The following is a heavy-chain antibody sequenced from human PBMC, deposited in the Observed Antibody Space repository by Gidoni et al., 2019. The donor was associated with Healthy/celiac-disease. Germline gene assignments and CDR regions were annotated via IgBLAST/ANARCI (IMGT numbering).Heavy chain of an antibody. J-gene: IGHJ4*02. CDR3: TTEMKYGSYPLFN. CDR1: GSTLSNAW. D-gene: IGHD1-26*01. Sequence: EVQLVESGGGLVKPGGSLRLSCAASGSTLSNAWMSWVRQAPGKGLEWVGRIKSKTDGETTDYAAPVKGRFTISRDDSKNTLYLQMNSLKTEDTAVYYCTTEMKYGSYPLFNWGQGTLVTVSS. CDR2: IKSKTDGETT. V-gene: IGHV3-15*01.